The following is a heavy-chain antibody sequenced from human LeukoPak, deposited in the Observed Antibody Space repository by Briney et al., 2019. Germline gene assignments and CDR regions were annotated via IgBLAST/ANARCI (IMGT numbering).Heavy chain of an antibody. J-gene: IGHJ4*02. D-gene: IGHD5-24*01. CDR1: GYTFTSYD. CDR2: MNPNSGNT. V-gene: IGHV1-8*01. Sequence: ASVKVSCKASGYTFTSYDINWVRQATGQGLEWMGWMNPNSGNTGYAQKFQGRVTMTRNTSISTAYMELSSLRSEDTAVYYCARVDRRDGYPIDYWGQGTLVTVSS. CDR3: ARVDRRDGYPIDY.